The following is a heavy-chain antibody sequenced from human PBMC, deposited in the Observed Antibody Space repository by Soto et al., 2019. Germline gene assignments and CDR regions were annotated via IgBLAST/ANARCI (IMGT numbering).Heavy chain of an antibody. J-gene: IGHJ4*02. CDR1: GFTFSSYA. V-gene: IGHV3-23*01. CDR2: ISGSGGST. D-gene: IGHD6-19*01. CDR3: AKHYSSGQYYFDY. Sequence: GGSLRLACAASGFTFSSYAMSWVRQAPGKGLEWVSAISGSGGSTYYADSVKGRFTISRDNSKNTLYLQMNSLRAEDTAVYYCAKHYSSGQYYFDYWGQGTLVTVSS.